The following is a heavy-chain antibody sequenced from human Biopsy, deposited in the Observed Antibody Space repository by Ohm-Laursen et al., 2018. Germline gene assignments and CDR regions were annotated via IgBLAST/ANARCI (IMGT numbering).Heavy chain of an antibody. Sequence: TLSLTCTVTGGSISDHYWSWIRQSPGQGLEWIGCLHYNEATSHNPSFQSRVTLSLDTSTSQFSLQLSSVSASDTAVYYCVSLLTGPDPQEKWFFDLWGRGTLVTVSS. CDR3: VSLLTGPDPQEKWFFDL. J-gene: IGHJ2*01. CDR1: GGSISDHY. CDR2: LHYNEAT. V-gene: IGHV4-59*08.